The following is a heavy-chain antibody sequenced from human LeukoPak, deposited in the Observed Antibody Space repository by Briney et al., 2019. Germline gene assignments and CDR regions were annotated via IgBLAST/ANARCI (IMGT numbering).Heavy chain of an antibody. J-gene: IGHJ4*02. V-gene: IGHV1-69*13. Sequence: ASVKVSCKASGGIFSSYAISWVRQAPGQGLERMGGIIPIFGTANYAQKFQGRVTITADESTSTAYMELSSLRSEDTAVYYCAARGIAVAGTFDYWGQGTLVTVSS. D-gene: IGHD6-19*01. CDR1: GGIFSSYA. CDR2: IIPIFGTA. CDR3: AARGIAVAGTFDY.